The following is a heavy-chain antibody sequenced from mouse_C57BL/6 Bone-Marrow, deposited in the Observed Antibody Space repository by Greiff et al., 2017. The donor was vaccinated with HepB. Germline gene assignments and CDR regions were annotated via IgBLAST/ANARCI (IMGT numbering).Heavy chain of an antibody. J-gene: IGHJ1*03. V-gene: IGHV1-63*01. CDR2: IYPGGGYT. D-gene: IGHD1-1*01. CDR3: TRGLHYYYGSSYDWYFDV. Sequence: VQLVESGAELVRPGTSVKMSCKASGYTFTNYWIGWAKQRPGHGLEWIGDIYPGGGYTNYNEKFKGKATLTADKSSSTAYMQFSSLTSEDSASYYCTRGLHYYYGSSYDWYFDVWGTGTTVTVSS. CDR1: GYTFTNYW.